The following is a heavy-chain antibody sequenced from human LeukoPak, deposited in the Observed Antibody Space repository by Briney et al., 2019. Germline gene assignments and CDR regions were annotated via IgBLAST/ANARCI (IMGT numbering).Heavy chain of an antibody. CDR2: LSSSSSYI. Sequence: GGSLRLSCAASGFTFSSYSMNWVRQAPGKGLEWVSSLSSSSSYIYYADSVKGRFTISRDNAKNSLYLQMNSLRAEDTAVYYCARESSLLGFGELSYYFDYWGQGTLVTVSS. CDR1: GFTFSSYS. V-gene: IGHV3-21*01. D-gene: IGHD3-10*01. CDR3: ARESSLLGFGELSYYFDY. J-gene: IGHJ4*02.